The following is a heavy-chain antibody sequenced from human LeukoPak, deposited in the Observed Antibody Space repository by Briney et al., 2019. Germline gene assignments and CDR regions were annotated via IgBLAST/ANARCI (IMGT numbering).Heavy chain of an antibody. J-gene: IGHJ4*02. CDR2: INPSGGNT. V-gene: IGHV1-46*01. Sequence: LEWMGIINPSGGNTSYAQKFQCRVTMTRDTSTSTIYMELSSLRSDDTAVYYCARLGVTDYWGQGTLVTVSS. D-gene: IGHD2-21*02. CDR3: ARLGVTDY.